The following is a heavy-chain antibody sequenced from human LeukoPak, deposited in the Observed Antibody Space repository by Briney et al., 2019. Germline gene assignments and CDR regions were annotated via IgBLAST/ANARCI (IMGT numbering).Heavy chain of an antibody. CDR3: AKVYGYSSSWFDY. J-gene: IGHJ5*01. CDR1: GFTFDDYG. D-gene: IGHD6-13*01. Sequence: GRSLRLSCAASGFTFDDYGMHWVRQAPGKGLEWVSSISWNSASVGYVDSAKVRFTIFRDNAKKTLYLQMNSLRAEDTALYYCAKVYGYSSSWFDYWGQGTLVTVSS. CDR2: ISWNSASV. V-gene: IGHV3-9*01.